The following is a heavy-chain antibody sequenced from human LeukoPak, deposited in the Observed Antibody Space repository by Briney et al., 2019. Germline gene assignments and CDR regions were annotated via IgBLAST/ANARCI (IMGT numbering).Heavy chain of an antibody. CDR3: VRDGGYSYGYSVDV. CDR2: INPNSGGT. J-gene: IGHJ6*02. D-gene: IGHD5-18*01. CDR1: GYTLTGYY. V-gene: IGHV1-2*02. Sequence: GASVKVSLQASGYTLTGYYKDWVRQAPGQGLEWMGWINPNSGGTNYAQKFQGRVTMTRDTSISTAYMELSRLRSDDTAVYYCVRDGGYSYGYSVDVWGQGTMVTVSS.